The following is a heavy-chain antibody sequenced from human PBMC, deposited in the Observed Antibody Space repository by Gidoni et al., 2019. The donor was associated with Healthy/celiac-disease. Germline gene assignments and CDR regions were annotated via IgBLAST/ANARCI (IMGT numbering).Heavy chain of an antibody. V-gene: IGHV4-34*01. CDR3: ARDKGTWSGSYYQTLPPENRRNWFDP. CDR2: INHSGST. J-gene: IGHJ5*02. Sequence: QVQLQQWGAGLLKPSETLSLTCAVYGGSFSGYYWSWIRQPPGKGLEWIGEINHSGSTNYNPSLKSRVTISVDTSKNQFSLKLSSVTAADTAVYYCARDKGTWSGSYYQTLPPENRRNWFDPWGQGTLVTVSS. D-gene: IGHD1-26*01. CDR1: GGSFSGYY.